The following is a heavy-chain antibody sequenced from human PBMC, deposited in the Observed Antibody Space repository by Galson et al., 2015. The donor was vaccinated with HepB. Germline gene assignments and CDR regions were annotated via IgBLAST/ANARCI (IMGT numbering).Heavy chain of an antibody. J-gene: IGHJ3*02. CDR2: ISSGSTI. Sequence: SLRLSCAASGFTFSDYYMSWICQAPGKGLEWVSYISSGSTIYYADSVKGRFTISRDNAKNSLYLQMNSLRAEDTAVYYCARAVELVVNSDAFDIWGQGTMVTVSS. V-gene: IGHV3-11*01. CDR1: GFTFSDYY. CDR3: ARAVELVVNSDAFDI. D-gene: IGHD2-2*01.